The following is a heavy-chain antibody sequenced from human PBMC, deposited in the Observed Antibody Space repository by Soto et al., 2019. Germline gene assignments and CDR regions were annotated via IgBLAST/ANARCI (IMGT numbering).Heavy chain of an antibody. CDR1: GFTFSDYY. D-gene: IGHD3-10*01. Sequence: PGGSLRLSCAASGFTFSDYYMSWIRQAPGKGLEWISFISGGSDYIDYADSLKGRFTISRDNAKNSLYLQMNSLRAGDTAVYFCARGSIIRRMAVWGQGTTVTVSS. V-gene: IGHV3-11*06. J-gene: IGHJ6*02. CDR3: ARGSIIRRMAV. CDR2: ISGGSDYI.